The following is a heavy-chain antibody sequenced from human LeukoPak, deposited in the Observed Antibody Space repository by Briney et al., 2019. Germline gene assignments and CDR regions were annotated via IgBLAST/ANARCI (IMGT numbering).Heavy chain of an antibody. Sequence: ASVKVSCKASGYTFTSYGISWVRQAPGQGLEWMGWISAYNGNTNYAQKLQGRVTMTTDTSTSTAYMELRSLRSDDTAVYYCARAPQCSSTSCYRFWYYYYGMDVWGQGTTVIVSS. V-gene: IGHV1-18*01. CDR3: ARAPQCSSTSCYRFWYYYYGMDV. CDR2: ISAYNGNT. CDR1: GYTFTSYG. D-gene: IGHD2-2*01. J-gene: IGHJ6*02.